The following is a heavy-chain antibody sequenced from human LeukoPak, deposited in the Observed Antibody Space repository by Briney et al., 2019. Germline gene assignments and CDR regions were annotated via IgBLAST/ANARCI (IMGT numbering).Heavy chain of an antibody. CDR1: GFIFNNYA. Sequence: GGSLRLSCAASGFIFNNYAMSWVRQAPGKGLEWVSSISGTGVTAYYADSVKGRFAISRDNAKNSLYLQMDSLRVEDTAVYYCARATTASARDHWGQGTLVTVSS. D-gene: IGHD1-14*01. J-gene: IGHJ4*02. V-gene: IGHV3-23*01. CDR3: ARATTASARDH. CDR2: ISGTGVTA.